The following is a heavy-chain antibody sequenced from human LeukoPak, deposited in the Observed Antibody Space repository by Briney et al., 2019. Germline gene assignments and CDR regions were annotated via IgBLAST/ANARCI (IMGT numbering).Heavy chain of an antibody. V-gene: IGHV3-23*01. Sequence: GGSLRLSCAASGFTFSTYAMAWVRQAPGKGPEWVSGISGSGVHTYYPDSMRGRVTISRDNSKNTLFLQMSSLRVDDTAVYYCAKALRTDGYNYEKALDVWGQGTTVTVSS. CDR2: ISGSGVHT. CDR1: GFTFSTYA. D-gene: IGHD5-24*01. J-gene: IGHJ6*02. CDR3: AKALRTDGYNYEKALDV.